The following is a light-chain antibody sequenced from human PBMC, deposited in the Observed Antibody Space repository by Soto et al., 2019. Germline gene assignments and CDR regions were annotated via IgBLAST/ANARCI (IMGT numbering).Light chain of an antibody. CDR2: GAS. J-gene: IGKJ1*01. V-gene: IGKV3-15*01. Sequence: IVMTQSPANVSVSPGEGATLSCRASQSVSSKLAWYQQKPGQAPRLLIYGASSRATGIPARFSGSGSGTEFTFTISSLQSEDLAVYYCQQYENWPRTFGQGTKV. CDR3: QQYENWPRT. CDR1: QSVSSK.